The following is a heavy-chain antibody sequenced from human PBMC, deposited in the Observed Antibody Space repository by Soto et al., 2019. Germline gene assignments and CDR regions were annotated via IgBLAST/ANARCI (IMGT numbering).Heavy chain of an antibody. V-gene: IGHV3-66*04. CDR2: IYPNENT. CDR1: GFTFSSYA. Sequence: PGGSLRLSCAASGFTFSSYAMHWVRKAPGKGLEWVSEIYPNENTNYADSVRGRFTISRDNSDNTVYLHMNTLTAEDTAVYYCAGQWGRDYFDYWGQGTLVTVSS. D-gene: IGHD3-16*01. CDR3: AGQWGRDYFDY. J-gene: IGHJ4*02.